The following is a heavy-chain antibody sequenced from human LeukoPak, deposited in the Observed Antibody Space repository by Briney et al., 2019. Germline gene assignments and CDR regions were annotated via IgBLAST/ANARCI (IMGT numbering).Heavy chain of an antibody. CDR3: ARRGGTVGATTGYFDY. J-gene: IGHJ4*02. D-gene: IGHD1-26*01. Sequence: SVKVSCKASGYTFTSYGISWVRQAPGQGLEWMGGIIPIFGTANYAQNFQGRVTITADESTSTAYMEMSSLRSEDTAVYYCARRGGTVGATTGYFDYWGQGTLVTVSS. CDR2: IIPIFGTA. CDR1: GYTFTSYG. V-gene: IGHV1-69*13.